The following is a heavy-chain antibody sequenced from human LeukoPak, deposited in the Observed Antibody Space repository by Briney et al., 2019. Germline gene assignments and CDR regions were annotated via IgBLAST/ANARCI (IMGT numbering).Heavy chain of an antibody. V-gene: IGHV4-30-2*01. CDR2: IYHSGST. CDR1: GGSISSGGYY. CDR3: ASWRGRDIVATLVDY. J-gene: IGHJ4*02. D-gene: IGHD5-12*01. Sequence: SETLSLTCTVSGGSISSGGYYWSWIRQPPGKGLEWIGYIYHSGSTNYNPSLKSRVTTSVDKSKNQFSLKLSSVTAADTAVYYCASWRGRDIVATLVDYWGQGTLVTVSS.